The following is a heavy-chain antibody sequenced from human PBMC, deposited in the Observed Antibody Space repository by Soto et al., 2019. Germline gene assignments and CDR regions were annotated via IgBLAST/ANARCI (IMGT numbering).Heavy chain of an antibody. D-gene: IGHD6-13*01. CDR1: GFTFNTYA. Sequence: EVHVLESGGGLVQPGGSLRLSCAASGFTFNTYALSWVRQAPGKGLEWVSGISGSGSNTFYGHAVKGRFTISRGNSKDTLYLQMNSLRVEDTAVYYCAKGSALAATGGWDWFDSWGQGTLVTVSS. V-gene: IGHV3-23*01. CDR3: AKGSALAATGGWDWFDS. CDR2: ISGSGSNT. J-gene: IGHJ5*01.